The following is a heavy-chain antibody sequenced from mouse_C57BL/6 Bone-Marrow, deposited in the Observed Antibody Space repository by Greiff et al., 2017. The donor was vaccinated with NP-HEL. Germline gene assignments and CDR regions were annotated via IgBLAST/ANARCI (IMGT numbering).Heavy chain of an antibody. D-gene: IGHD3-2*02. Sequence: DVKLQESGPGLVKPSQSLSLTCSVTGYSITSGYYWNWIRQFPGNKLEWMGYISYDGSNNYNPSLKNRISITRDTSKNQFFLKLNSVTTEDTATYYCARGGSSGTGFAYWGQGTLVTVSA. V-gene: IGHV3-6*01. J-gene: IGHJ3*01. CDR2: ISYDGSN. CDR1: GYSITSGYY. CDR3: ARGGSSGTGFAY.